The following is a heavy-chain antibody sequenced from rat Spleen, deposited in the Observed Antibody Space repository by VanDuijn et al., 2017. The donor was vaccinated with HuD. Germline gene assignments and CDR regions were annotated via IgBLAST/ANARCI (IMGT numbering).Heavy chain of an antibody. D-gene: IGHD1-6*01. Sequence: EVQLVESGGGAVQPGRSMKLSCAASGLSFSNYGMHWIRQAPTKGLEWVASISPSGGSTYYRDSVKGRFTISRDNAKSTLYLQMDSLRSEDTATYYCATDTYYGAHGFAYWGQGTLVTVSS. V-gene: IGHV5-19*01. CDR1: GLSFSNYG. J-gene: IGHJ3*01. CDR2: ISPSGGST. CDR3: ATDTYYGAHGFAY.